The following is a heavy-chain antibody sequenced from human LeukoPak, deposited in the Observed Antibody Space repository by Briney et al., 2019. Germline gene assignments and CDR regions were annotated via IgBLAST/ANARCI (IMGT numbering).Heavy chain of an antibody. Sequence: PSETLSLTCTVSGGSISSTSYYWGWIRQPPGKGLEWIGNIYYSGNTYYNASLKSRLTISVDTSKNQFSLKLSPVTAADAAVYHCARHTDSSGWSYYFDYWGQGTLVTVSS. J-gene: IGHJ4*02. D-gene: IGHD6-19*01. V-gene: IGHV4-39*01. CDR1: GGSISSTSYY. CDR3: ARHTDSSGWSYYFDY. CDR2: IYYSGNT.